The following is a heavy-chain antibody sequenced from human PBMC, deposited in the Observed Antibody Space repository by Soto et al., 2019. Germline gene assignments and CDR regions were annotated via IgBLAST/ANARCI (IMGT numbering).Heavy chain of an antibody. CDR3: ARLGGYSYSYMDV. V-gene: IGHV4-34*01. Sequence: SETLSLTCAVYGGSFSGYYWSWIRQPPGKGLEWIGEINHSGSTNYNPSLKSRVTISVDTSKNQFSLKLSSVTAADTAVYYCARLGGYSYSYMDVWGKGTTVTVSS. D-gene: IGHD3-16*01. CDR1: GGSFSGYY. CDR2: INHSGST. J-gene: IGHJ6*03.